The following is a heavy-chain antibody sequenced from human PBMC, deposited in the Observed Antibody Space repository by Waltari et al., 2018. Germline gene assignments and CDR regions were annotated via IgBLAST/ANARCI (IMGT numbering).Heavy chain of an antibody. Sequence: GFTFSRYHLHWVRQAPGKGLEWVAVIWYDGSNKDYADSVKGRFTISRDNSKNTLYLHMNSLRAEDTAVYYCARVDDSGSYYFDYWGQGTLVTVSS. CDR1: GFTFSRYH. V-gene: IGHV3-33*01. CDR3: ARVDDSGSYYFDY. J-gene: IGHJ4*02. CDR2: IWYDGSNK. D-gene: IGHD3-10*01.